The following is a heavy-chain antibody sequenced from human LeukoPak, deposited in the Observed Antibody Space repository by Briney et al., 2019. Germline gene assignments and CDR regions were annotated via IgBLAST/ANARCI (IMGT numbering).Heavy chain of an antibody. CDR3: ARQDYYDSSGYYPYYFDY. D-gene: IGHD3-22*01. Sequence: GESLKISCKGSGYSFTSYWIGWVRQMPGKGLEWMGIIYPGDSDTRYSPSFQGQVTISADKSISTAYLQWSSLKASDTAMYYCARQDYYDSSGYYPYYFDYWGQGNLVTVSS. CDR2: IYPGDSDT. CDR1: GYSFTSYW. V-gene: IGHV5-51*01. J-gene: IGHJ4*02.